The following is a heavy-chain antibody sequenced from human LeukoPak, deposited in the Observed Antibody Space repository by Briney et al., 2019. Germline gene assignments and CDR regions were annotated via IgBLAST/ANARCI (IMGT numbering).Heavy chain of an antibody. CDR2: INPKSGAI. Sequence: ASVRVSCKASGDTFTDYFLHWVRQAPGQGLEWMGWINPKSGAINYAQNFQGRVTMTRDTSISRAYMELSRLGSDDTAIYYCARGYEYGWFDPWGQGTLITVSS. CDR3: ARGYEYGWFDP. CDR1: GDTFTDYF. J-gene: IGHJ5*02. D-gene: IGHD4/OR15-4a*01. V-gene: IGHV1-2*02.